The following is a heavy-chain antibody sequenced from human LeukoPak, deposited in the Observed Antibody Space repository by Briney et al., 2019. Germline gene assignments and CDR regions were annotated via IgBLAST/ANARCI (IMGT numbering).Heavy chain of an antibody. CDR3: ARDSRSGWGNWFDP. CDR1: GDSISYYY. D-gene: IGHD6-19*01. CDR2: ISTSGTT. Sequence: SETLSLTCTVSGDSISYYYWSWIRQPAGKGLEWIGRISTSGTTNYNPSLKSRVTISVDTSKNQFSLKLSSVTAADTAVYYCARDSRSGWGNWFDPWGQGTLVTVSS. V-gene: IGHV4-4*07. J-gene: IGHJ5*02.